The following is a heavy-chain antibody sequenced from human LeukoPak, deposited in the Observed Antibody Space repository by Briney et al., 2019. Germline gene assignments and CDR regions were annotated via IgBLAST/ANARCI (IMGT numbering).Heavy chain of an antibody. J-gene: IGHJ5*02. V-gene: IGHV3-23*01. D-gene: IGHD3-9*01. CDR1: GFTFSSYD. CDR2: ISGSGGST. Sequence: TGGSVRLSCAASGFTFSSYDMSWVRQAPGKGLEWVSAISGSGGSTYYADSVKGRFTISRDNSKNTLYLQMNSLRAEDTAVYYCAKETLFDWLYDNWFDPWGQGTLVTVSS. CDR3: AKETLFDWLYDNWFDP.